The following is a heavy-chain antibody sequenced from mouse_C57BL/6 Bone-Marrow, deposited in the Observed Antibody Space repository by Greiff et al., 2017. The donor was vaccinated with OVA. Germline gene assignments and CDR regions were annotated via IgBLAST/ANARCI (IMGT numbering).Heavy chain of an antibody. J-gene: IGHJ3*01. D-gene: IGHD3-1*01. Sequence: DVMLVESGEGLVKPGGSLKLSCAASGFTFSSYAMSWVRQTPEKRLEWVAYISSGGDYIYYADTVKGRFTISRDNARNTLYLQMSSLKSEDTAMYYCTRDPDSVSFAYWGQGTLVTVSA. CDR3: TRDPDSVSFAY. CDR2: ISSGGDYI. V-gene: IGHV5-9-1*02. CDR1: GFTFSSYA.